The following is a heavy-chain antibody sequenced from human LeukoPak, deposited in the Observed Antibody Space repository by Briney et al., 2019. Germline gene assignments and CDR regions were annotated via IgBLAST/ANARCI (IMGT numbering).Heavy chain of an antibody. Sequence: PSETLSLTCTVSGGAITSYYWNWIRQPPGKGLEWIGHIYYTGSTNYNPSLKSRVTISVDTSKNQFSLKLSSVTAADTAVYYCARDFRGITDYWGQGTLVTVSS. CDR3: ARDFRGITDY. V-gene: IGHV4-59*01. CDR2: IYYTGST. CDR1: GGAITSYY. J-gene: IGHJ4*02. D-gene: IGHD1-14*01.